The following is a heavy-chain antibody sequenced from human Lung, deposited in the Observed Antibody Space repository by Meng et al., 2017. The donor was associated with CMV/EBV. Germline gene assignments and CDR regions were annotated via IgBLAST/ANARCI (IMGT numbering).Heavy chain of an antibody. CDR1: GFTFSQYG. CDR3: AKEKARGTHLPFDF. J-gene: IGHJ4*03. D-gene: IGHD3-10*01. Sequence: GGSXRLXCAASGFTFSQYGMSWVRQAPGKGLEWVSKIGANGDNTYYAESVRGRFTISRDNSKNTFYLQMNNLRAEDTALYYCAKEKARGTHLPFDFWGQGXLVTVSS. V-gene: IGHV3-23*01. CDR2: IGANGDNT.